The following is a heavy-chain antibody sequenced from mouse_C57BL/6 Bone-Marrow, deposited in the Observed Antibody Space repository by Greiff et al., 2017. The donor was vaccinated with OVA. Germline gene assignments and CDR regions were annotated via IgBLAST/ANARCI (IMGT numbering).Heavy chain of an antibody. CDR3: TRECYSNYVGFAY. CDR1: GYTFTSYW. V-gene: IGHV1-69*01. Sequence: QVQLQQPGAELVMPGASVKLSCKASGYTFTSYWMHWVKQRPGQGLEWIGEIDPSASYTHYNQKFKGKSTLTVAKSSSPAYMPLSSLTAEDSAVYYCTRECYSNYVGFAYWGQGTLVTVSA. J-gene: IGHJ3*01. D-gene: IGHD2-5*01. CDR2: IDPSASYT.